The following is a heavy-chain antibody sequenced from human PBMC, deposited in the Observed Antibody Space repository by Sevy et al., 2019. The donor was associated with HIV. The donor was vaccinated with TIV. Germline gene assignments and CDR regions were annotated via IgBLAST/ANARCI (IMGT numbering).Heavy chain of an antibody. D-gene: IGHD2-15*01. Sequence: GGSLKLSFSAPGFSFCSFWIRLGRPGPGKGPEWVANIKEDGSEKYYVDSVKGRFTISRDNAKNSLYLQMNSLRAEDTAVYYCAREGQWSHPGDYWGQGTLVTVSS. CDR2: IKEDGSEK. J-gene: IGHJ4*02. CDR3: AREGQWSHPGDY. V-gene: IGHV3-7*01. CDR1: GFSFCSFW.